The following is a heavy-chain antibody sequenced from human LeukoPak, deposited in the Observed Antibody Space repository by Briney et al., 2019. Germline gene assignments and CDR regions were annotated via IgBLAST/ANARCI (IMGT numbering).Heavy chain of an antibody. Sequence: QPGGSLRLSCAASGFTFSSYAMSWVRQAPGKGLEWVSAISGSGGSTYYADSVKGRFTISRDNSKNTLYLQMNSLRAEDTAVYYCAKRPGGYYDILIGYSYPDYWGQGTLVTVSS. J-gene: IGHJ4*02. CDR3: AKRPGGYYDILIGYSYPDY. D-gene: IGHD3-9*01. CDR1: GFTFSSYA. V-gene: IGHV3-23*01. CDR2: ISGSGGST.